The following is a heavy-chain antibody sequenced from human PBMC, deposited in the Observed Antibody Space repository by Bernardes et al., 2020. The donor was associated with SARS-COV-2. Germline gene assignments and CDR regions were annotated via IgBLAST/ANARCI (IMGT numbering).Heavy chain of an antibody. J-gene: IGHJ4*02. V-gene: IGHV1-2*02. CDR2: INPKTGLT. D-gene: IGHD3-22*01. CDR1: GYIFSDYF. Sequence: ASVKVSCKTSGYIFSDYFIHWVRQAPGQGLEWVGWINPKTGLTNYAQKLQGRVTMTSDTSISTAYMELRRLTSDDTAVYYCAGLEGFVPFYDSSGYLVDWGQGTLVTVSS. CDR3: AGLEGFVPFYDSSGYLVD.